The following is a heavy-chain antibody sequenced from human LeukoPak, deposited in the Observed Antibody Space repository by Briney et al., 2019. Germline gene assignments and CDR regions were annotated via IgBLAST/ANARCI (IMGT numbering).Heavy chain of an antibody. J-gene: IGHJ4*02. CDR2: ISPYNGNT. D-gene: IGHD3-10*01. CDR1: GYTFTSYG. V-gene: IGHV1-18*01. Sequence: ASVKVSCKASGYTFTSYGISWVRQAPGQGLEWMGWISPYNGNTNYAQKLQGRVTMTTDTSTSTAYMDLRSLRSDDTAVYYCARFRAGVGEPYGDYWGQGTLVTVSS. CDR3: ARFRAGVGEPYGDY.